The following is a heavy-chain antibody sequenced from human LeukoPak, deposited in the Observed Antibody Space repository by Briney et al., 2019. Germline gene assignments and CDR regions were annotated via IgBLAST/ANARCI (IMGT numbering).Heavy chain of an antibody. CDR2: IIPIFGTA. CDR1: GGTFSSYT. CDR3: ARKQLWPKGASNFDY. J-gene: IGHJ4*02. Sequence: SVKVSCKASGGTFSSYTISWVRQAPGQGLEWMGGIIPIFGTANYAQKFQGRVTITADESTSTAYMELSSLRSEDTAVYYCARKQLWPKGASNFDYWGQGTLVTVSS. D-gene: IGHD5-18*01. V-gene: IGHV1-69*13.